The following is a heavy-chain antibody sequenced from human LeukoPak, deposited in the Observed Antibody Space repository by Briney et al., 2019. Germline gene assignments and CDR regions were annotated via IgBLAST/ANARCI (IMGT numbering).Heavy chain of an antibody. V-gene: IGHV3-23*01. CDR3: AKDLGGYDYGEFDY. CDR2: ISGSDGST. CDR1: GFILSSYA. J-gene: IGHJ4*02. Sequence: GGSLTLFCAASGFILSSYAMMCVRQAPGKALEAFSAISGSDGSTYSADSVKGRFTISRDNTKNPLYLEMNSLRAEDTAVYYCAKDLGGYDYGEFDYWGQGTLVTVSS. D-gene: IGHD5-12*01.